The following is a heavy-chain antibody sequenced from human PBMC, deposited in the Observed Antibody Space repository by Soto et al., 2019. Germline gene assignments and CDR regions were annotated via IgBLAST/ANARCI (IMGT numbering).Heavy chain of an antibody. CDR1: GGSISSGGYS. CDR2: IYHSGST. CDR3: ARDQLEGNWFDP. Sequence: SETLSLTSAVSGGSISSGGYSWNWIRQPPGKGLEGIGYIYHSGSTLYNPSLRSRVTISVDKSKNQFSLKLSSVTAADTAVYYCARDQLEGNWFDPWGQGTLVTVSS. J-gene: IGHJ5*02. D-gene: IGHD1-1*01. V-gene: IGHV4-30-2*01.